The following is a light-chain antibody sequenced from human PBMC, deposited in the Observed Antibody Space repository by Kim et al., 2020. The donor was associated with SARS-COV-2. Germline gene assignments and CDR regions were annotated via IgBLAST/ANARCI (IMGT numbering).Light chain of an antibody. Sequence: SYELTQPPSVSVAPGKTARITCGGNNIGSKRVHWYQQKPGQAPILVIYYDSDRPSGIPERFSGSNSGNTATLTISRVEAGDEADYYCQVWDISSDHYVFGTGTKVTVL. CDR2: YDS. CDR1: NIGSKR. V-gene: IGLV3-21*04. J-gene: IGLJ1*01. CDR3: QVWDISSDHYV.